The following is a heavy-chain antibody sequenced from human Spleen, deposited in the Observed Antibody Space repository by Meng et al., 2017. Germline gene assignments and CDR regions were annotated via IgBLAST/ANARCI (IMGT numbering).Heavy chain of an antibody. Sequence: QLQLQESGPGLEKPSETLSLTCTVSGGSIGSNSYHWGWIRQPPGKGLEWVGTIDYSGTTYSNSSLKSRVTISLDTSRNQFSLKLTSVTAADTAVYYCSRRINTAGGWFDSWGQGTLVTVSS. CDR3: SRRINTAGGWFDS. V-gene: IGHV4-39*01. CDR1: GGSIGSNSYH. J-gene: IGHJ5*01. CDR2: IDYSGTT. D-gene: IGHD5-18*01.